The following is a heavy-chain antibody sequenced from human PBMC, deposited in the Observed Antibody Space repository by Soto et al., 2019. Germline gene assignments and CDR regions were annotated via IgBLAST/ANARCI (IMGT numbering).Heavy chain of an antibody. Sequence: GGSLRLSCATSGFTFNTYPMTWVRQAPGKGLEWVSSISTTSTYTHYADSLKGRFTISRDNAKKLLYLQMDSLRAEDTAVYYCARDDGLSSTNVKAFDIWGQGTKVTVS. J-gene: IGHJ3*02. CDR2: ISTTSTYT. D-gene: IGHD2-2*01. V-gene: IGHV3-21*01. CDR1: GFTFNTYP. CDR3: ARDDGLSSTNVKAFDI.